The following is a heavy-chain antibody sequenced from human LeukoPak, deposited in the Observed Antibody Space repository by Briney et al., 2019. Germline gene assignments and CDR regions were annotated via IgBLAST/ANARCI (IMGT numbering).Heavy chain of an antibody. CDR3: AREGYCSSTSCSYFDY. J-gene: IGHJ4*02. Sequence: GGSLRLSCAASGFTFSNEWMSWVRQAPGKGLVWVSRINSDGSSTSYADSVKGRFTISRDNAKNTLYLQMNSLRAEDTAVYYCAREGYCSSTSCSYFDYWGQGTLVTVSS. V-gene: IGHV3-74*01. CDR1: GFTFSNEW. D-gene: IGHD2-2*01. CDR2: INSDGSST.